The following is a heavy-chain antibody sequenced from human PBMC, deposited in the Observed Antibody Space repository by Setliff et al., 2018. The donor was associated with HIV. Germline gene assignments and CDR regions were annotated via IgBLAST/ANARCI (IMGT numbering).Heavy chain of an antibody. V-gene: IGHV1-69*13. Sequence: GASVKVSCKASGGTFINSAFNWVRQAPGQGLERMGSIIPIFGTGNYAQNFQGRVTITADGSTSTAYMELTSLRSEDTAVYYCATGRHYYDSSDYPANPFDVWGQGTLVTVSS. J-gene: IGHJ3*01. CDR2: IIPIFGTG. CDR3: ATGRHYYDSSDYPANPFDV. D-gene: IGHD3-22*01. CDR1: GGTFINSA.